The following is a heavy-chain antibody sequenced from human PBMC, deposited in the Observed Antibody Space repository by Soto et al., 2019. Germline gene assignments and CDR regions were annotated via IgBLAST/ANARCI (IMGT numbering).Heavy chain of an antibody. D-gene: IGHD3-22*01. Sequence: LSLTCGVSGGSISSVGYSWNLIRQPPGKGLEWIGYISYSGSTSYSPSLKSRVTMSLDKSKNQFSLKLTSVTAADTAVYYCARGRYYSDSSGYYFSDAFDIWGQGTMVTV. CDR3: ARGRYYSDSSGYYFSDAFDI. CDR1: GGSISSVGYS. V-gene: IGHV4-30-2*01. J-gene: IGHJ3*02. CDR2: ISYSGST.